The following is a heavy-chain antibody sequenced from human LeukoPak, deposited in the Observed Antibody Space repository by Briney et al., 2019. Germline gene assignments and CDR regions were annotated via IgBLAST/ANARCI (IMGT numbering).Heavy chain of an antibody. Sequence: PGGSLRLSCAASGFTFSSYSMNWVRQAPGKGLEWVSYISSSGSTIYYADSVKGRFTISRDNAKNSLYLQMNSLRAEDTAVYYCASDGSGSYYAPVDYWGQGTLVTVSS. J-gene: IGHJ4*02. CDR3: ASDGSGSYYAPVDY. V-gene: IGHV3-48*04. D-gene: IGHD3-10*01. CDR2: ISSSGSTI. CDR1: GFTFSSYS.